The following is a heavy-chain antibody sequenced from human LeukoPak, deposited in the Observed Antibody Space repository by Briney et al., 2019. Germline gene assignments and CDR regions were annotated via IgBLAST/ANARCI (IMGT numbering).Heavy chain of an antibody. CDR1: GFTFDDYA. Sequence: GGSLRLSCAASGFTFDDYAMHWVRQAPRKGLEWVSGISWNSGSIGYADSVKGRFTISRDNAKNSLYLQMNSLRAEDTALYYCAKEGSYGDYLWFDPWGQGTLVTVSS. D-gene: IGHD4-17*01. J-gene: IGHJ5*02. V-gene: IGHV3-9*01. CDR2: ISWNSGSI. CDR3: AKEGSYGDYLWFDP.